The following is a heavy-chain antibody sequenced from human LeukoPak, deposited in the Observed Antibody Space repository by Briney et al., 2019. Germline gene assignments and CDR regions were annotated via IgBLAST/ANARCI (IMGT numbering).Heavy chain of an antibody. J-gene: IGHJ3*02. V-gene: IGHV1-46*01. CDR1: GYTFTNYY. D-gene: IGHD5-24*01. Sequence: ASVKASCKASGYTFTNYYMHWLRQAPGQGLEWVGVFNPSGGSTSYAQKFQGRVTMTRDTSTSTVYMELSSLRSEDTAVYFCARVRDGYNDAFDIWGQGTMVTVSS. CDR2: FNPSGGST. CDR3: ARVRDGYNDAFDI.